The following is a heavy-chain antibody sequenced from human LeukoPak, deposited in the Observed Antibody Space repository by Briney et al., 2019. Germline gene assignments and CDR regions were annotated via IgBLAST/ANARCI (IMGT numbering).Heavy chain of an antibody. CDR2: IKQDGSEK. Sequence: PGGSLRLSCAASGFTFSSYWMSWVRQAPGKGLEWVANIKQDGSEKYYVDSVKGRFTISRDNAKNSLYLQMNSLRAEDTAVYYCARGGVVVVAAPPDYWGQGTLVTVSS. V-gene: IGHV3-7*03. CDR3: ARGGVVVVAAPPDY. CDR1: GFTFSSYW. D-gene: IGHD2-15*01. J-gene: IGHJ4*02.